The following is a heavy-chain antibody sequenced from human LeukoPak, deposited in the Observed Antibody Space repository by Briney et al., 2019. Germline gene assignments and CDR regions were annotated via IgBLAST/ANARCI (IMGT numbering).Heavy chain of an antibody. D-gene: IGHD6-13*01. V-gene: IGHV3-21*01. CDR3: ARDTSSSPHTGSWYGDNWFDP. Sequence: PGGSLRLSCAASGFTFSSYNMNWVRQAPGKGLQWVSFISSNSTYIYYADSVKGRFTISRDNAKNSLYLQMNSLRAEDTAVYYCARDTSSSPHTGSWYGDNWFDPWGQGTLVTVSS. CDR1: GFTFSSYN. J-gene: IGHJ5*02. CDR2: ISSNSTYI.